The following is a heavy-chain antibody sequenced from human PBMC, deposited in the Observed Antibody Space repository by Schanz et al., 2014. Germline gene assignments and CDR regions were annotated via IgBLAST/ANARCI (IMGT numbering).Heavy chain of an antibody. D-gene: IGHD1-1*01. V-gene: IGHV3-11*04. Sequence: VQLVESGGGLVQPGGSLRLSCTASGFPFSDYFMAWIRQPPGRGLEWVSYIGNGGVTIYYADSVKGRFTISRDNAKNSLFLQMNSLRPEDTAVYYCARGRVLESWGQGTLVTVSS. CDR2: IGNGGVTI. CDR3: ARGRVLES. CDR1: GFPFSDYF. J-gene: IGHJ5*02.